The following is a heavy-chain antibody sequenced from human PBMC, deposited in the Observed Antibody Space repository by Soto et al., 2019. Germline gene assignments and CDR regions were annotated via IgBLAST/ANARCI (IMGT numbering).Heavy chain of an antibody. Sequence: GGSLRLSCEASGFTFSSYSMNWVRQAPGKGLEWVSSISSSSSYIYYADSVKGRFTISRDNAKNSLYLQMNSLRAEDTAVYYCARTEEYSSSWYGGYYYYGMDVWGQGTTVTVSS. D-gene: IGHD6-13*01. CDR3: ARTEEYSSSWYGGYYYYGMDV. J-gene: IGHJ6*02. CDR1: GFTFSSYS. CDR2: ISSSSSYI. V-gene: IGHV3-21*01.